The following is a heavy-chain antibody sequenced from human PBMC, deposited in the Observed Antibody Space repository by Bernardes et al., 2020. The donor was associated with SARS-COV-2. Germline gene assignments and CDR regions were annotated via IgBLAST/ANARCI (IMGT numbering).Heavy chain of an antibody. D-gene: IGHD3-9*01. V-gene: IGHV4-61*02. CDR1: GGSISSGIYY. J-gene: IGHJ6*02. Sequence: SLALTCSVSGGSISSGIYYWSWIRHPAGKGLEWIGRIYTSGSTNYNPSLKSRVTISVDTSKNQFSLKLSSVTAADTAVYYCAREGPYYDILTGYYIKAWTYYGMDVWGQGTTVTVSS. CDR3: AREGPYYDILTGYYIKAWTYYGMDV. CDR2: IYTSGST.